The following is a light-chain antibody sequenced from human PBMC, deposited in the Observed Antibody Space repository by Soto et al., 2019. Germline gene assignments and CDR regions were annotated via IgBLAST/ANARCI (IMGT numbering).Light chain of an antibody. V-gene: IGLV1-40*01. CDR1: SSNIGAGYD. CDR2: GNS. CDR3: QSYDSSLNGVI. J-gene: IGLJ2*01. Sequence: QSVLTQPPSVSGAPGQRVTISCTGSSSNIGAGYDVYWYQQLPGTAPKLLIYGNSNRPSGVPDRFSGSKSGTSASLAITGLQAEDEADYYCQSYDSSLNGVIFGGGTQLTVL.